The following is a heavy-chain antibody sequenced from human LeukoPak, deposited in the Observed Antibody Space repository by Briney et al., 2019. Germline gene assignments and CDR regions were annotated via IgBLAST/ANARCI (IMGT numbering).Heavy chain of an antibody. CDR2: ISHEGSSQ. J-gene: IGHJ4*02. Sequence: GGSLRLSCAASGFTFSSYGMHWVRQAPGKGLEWLAVISHEGSSQYYADSVKGRFTVSRDNSKNMVYLQMNSLRDEDTAVYYCARTREQWQVLDYWGQGTLVTVSS. D-gene: IGHD6-19*01. CDR1: GFTFSSYG. CDR3: ARTREQWQVLDY. V-gene: IGHV3-30*03.